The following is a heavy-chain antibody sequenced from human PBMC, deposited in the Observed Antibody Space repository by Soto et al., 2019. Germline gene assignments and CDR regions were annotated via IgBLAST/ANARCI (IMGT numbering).Heavy chain of an antibody. D-gene: IGHD6-19*01. J-gene: IGHJ5*02. CDR3: AREGAVAERGGWFDP. CDR2: IKQDGSEK. V-gene: IGHV3-7*01. Sequence: EVQLVESGGGLVQPGGSLRLSCAASGFTFSSYWMSWVRQAPGKGLEWVANIKQDGSEKYYVDSVKGRFTISRDNAKNSLDLQMNCLRDEGTAVYYCAREGAVAERGGWFDPWGQGTLVTVAS. CDR1: GFTFSSYW.